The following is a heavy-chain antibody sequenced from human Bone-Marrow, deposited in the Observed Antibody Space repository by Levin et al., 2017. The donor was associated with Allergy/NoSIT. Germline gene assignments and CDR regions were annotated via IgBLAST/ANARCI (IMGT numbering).Heavy chain of an antibody. V-gene: IGHV4-30-4*01. CDR3: ARTYVITMNRLVFEI. D-gene: IGHD3-22*01. CDR2: IHYSGST. CDR1: GGSISDGSYF. Sequence: SQTLSLTCTVSGGSISDGSYFWTWIRQPPGKGLEWIGGIHYSGSTSYNPSLKSRISMSVDTSENQFSLRLNSVTAADTAVFYCARTYVITMNRLVFEIWGQGTMVTVSS. J-gene: IGHJ3*02.